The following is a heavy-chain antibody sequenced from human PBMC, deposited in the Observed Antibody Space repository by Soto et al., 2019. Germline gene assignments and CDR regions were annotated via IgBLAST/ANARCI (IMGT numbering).Heavy chain of an antibody. Sequence: SETRSLTCAVYGGFLSESYWTWIRQPPGKGLEWIGEINHVGGTNYNPSLKSRVTMSVDTSQNQFSLRLISVTAADTAMYFCVRIRYQLPSSVLWLDPWGQGTPVTVSS. CDR2: INHVGGT. CDR1: GGFLSESY. CDR3: VRIRYQLPSSVLWLDP. V-gene: IGHV4-34*01. D-gene: IGHD3-16*01. J-gene: IGHJ5*02.